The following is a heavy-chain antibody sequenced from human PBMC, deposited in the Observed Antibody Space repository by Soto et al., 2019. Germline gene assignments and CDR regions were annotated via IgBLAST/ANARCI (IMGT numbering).Heavy chain of an antibody. CDR2: INPNSGGT. CDR3: ARVLGIEAAGTDYYGXDV. Sequence: ASGKVSCKASGYTFTGYYMHWVRQAPGQGLEWMGWINPNSGGTNYAQKFQGWVTMTRDTSISTAYMELSRLRSDDTAVYYCARVLGIEAAGTDYYGXDVWGQGTTVTVS. D-gene: IGHD6-13*01. J-gene: IGHJ6*02. V-gene: IGHV1-2*04. CDR1: GYTFTGYY.